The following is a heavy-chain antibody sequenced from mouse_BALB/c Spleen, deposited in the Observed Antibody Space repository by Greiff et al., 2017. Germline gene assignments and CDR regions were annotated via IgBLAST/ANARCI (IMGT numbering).Heavy chain of an antibody. CDR2: IWAGGST. CDR3: ARGGYDGVLYAMDY. Sequence: QVQLQQSGPGLVAPSQSLSITCTVSGFSLTSYGVHWVRQPPGKGLEWLGVIWAGGSTNYNSALMSRLSISKDNSKSQVFLKMNSLQTDDTAMYYCARGGYDGVLYAMDYWGQGTSVTVSS. CDR1: GFSLTSYG. J-gene: IGHJ4*01. V-gene: IGHV2-9*02. D-gene: IGHD2-2*01.